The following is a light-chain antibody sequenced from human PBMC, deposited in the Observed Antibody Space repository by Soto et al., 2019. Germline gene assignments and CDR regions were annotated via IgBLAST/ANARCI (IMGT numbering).Light chain of an antibody. CDR1: SSDIGAYNF. J-gene: IGLJ2*01. CDR3: TSETTRTTMI. V-gene: IGLV2-14*03. Sequence: QSALTQPASVSGSPGQSITISCTGTSSDIGAYNFFSWYQQHPGTAPKLMLYDDNIRPSGVSHRFSGSTAGNTASLTISGLQAEDEADYYCTSETTRTTMIFGGGTKLTVL. CDR2: DDN.